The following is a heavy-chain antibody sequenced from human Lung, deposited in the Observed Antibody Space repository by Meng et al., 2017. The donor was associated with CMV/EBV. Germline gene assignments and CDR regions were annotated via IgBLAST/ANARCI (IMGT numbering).Heavy chain of an antibody. Sequence: FTVSSKYMTWVRQAPGKGLEWVSVSYNIGDTHYADAVKGRFTISRDDPRNTVLLQMKSLRVDDTAVYYCARGKTTVTRVHYYYGLDVWGQGTTVTVSS. CDR1: FTVSSKY. D-gene: IGHD4-17*01. V-gene: IGHV3-53*01. CDR2: SYNIGDT. J-gene: IGHJ6*02. CDR3: ARGKTTVTRVHYYYGLDV.